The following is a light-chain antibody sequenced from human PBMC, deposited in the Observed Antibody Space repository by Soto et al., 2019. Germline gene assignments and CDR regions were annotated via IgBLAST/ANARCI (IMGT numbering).Light chain of an antibody. Sequence: EIVLTQSPGTLSLSPGDRATLSCRASQSVSSSFLAWYQQKPGLAPRLLIYSAFSRATGIPDRFSGSGSGTDFTLTISRLEPEDFAVYYCQHYSNSPSITFGQGTRMEIK. V-gene: IGKV3-20*01. CDR1: QSVSSSF. J-gene: IGKJ5*01. CDR3: QHYSNSPSIT. CDR2: SAF.